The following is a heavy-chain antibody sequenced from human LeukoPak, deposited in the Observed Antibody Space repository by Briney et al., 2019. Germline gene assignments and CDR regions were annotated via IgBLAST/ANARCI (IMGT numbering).Heavy chain of an antibody. J-gene: IGHJ5*02. CDR2: IYSSVST. CDR3: ARFSGLEGIPSAFNWFDP. V-gene: IGHV4-4*07. D-gene: IGHD2-2*01. Sequence: PSETLSLTCTVSGASISSFFWSWTRQPAGKGLEWVGHIYSSVSTNFNPSLKRRLTMSLDTSMNQLSLTLSSVTAADTAVYYCARFSGLEGIPSAFNWFDPWGQGTLVTVSS. CDR1: GASISSFF.